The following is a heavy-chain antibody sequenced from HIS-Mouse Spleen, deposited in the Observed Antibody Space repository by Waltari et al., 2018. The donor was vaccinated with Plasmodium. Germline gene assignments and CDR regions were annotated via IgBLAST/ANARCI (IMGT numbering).Heavy chain of an antibody. CDR1: GFTFSSYW. D-gene: IGHD4-4*01. CDR3: ARDKPSNYGYFDY. Sequence: EVQLVESGGGLVQPGGSLRLSCAASGFTFSSYWMHWVRQAPGKGLVWVQRMIRYGSRPSYADSVKGRFTISRDNAKNTLYLQMNSLRAEDTAVYYCARDKPSNYGYFDYWGQGTLVTVSS. V-gene: IGHV3-74*01. CDR2: MIRYGSRP. J-gene: IGHJ4*02.